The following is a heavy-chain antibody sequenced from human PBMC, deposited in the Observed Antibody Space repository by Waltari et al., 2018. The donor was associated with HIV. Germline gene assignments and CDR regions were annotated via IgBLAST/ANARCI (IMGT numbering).Heavy chain of an antibody. J-gene: IGHJ4*02. CDR2: IFYSGST. Sequence: QLQLQESSPGLVKPSEALSLTCSVSGGSIKSSSYYWGWVRQPPGQGLEWVGSIFYSGSTYYNPSLKSRVTISVDTSKNQFSLRRTSVTAADTAVYYCARHGRMGGGTHRRYFDYWGQGTLVTVSS. CDR1: GGSIKSSSYY. CDR3: ARHGRMGGGTHRRYFDY. D-gene: IGHD3-16*01. V-gene: IGHV4-39*01.